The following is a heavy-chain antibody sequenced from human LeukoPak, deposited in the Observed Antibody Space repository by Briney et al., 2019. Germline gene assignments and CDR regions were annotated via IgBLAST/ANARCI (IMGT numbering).Heavy chain of an antibody. J-gene: IGHJ6*03. D-gene: IGHD6-19*01. CDR2: IIPIFGTA. CDR3: AREAVAAPGHYYMDV. Sequence: SVKVSCRASGGTFSSYAISWVRQAPGQGLEWMGGIIPIFGTADYAQKFQGRVTITTDESTSTAYMELSSLRSEDTAVYYCAREAVAAPGHYYMDVWGKGTTVTVSS. V-gene: IGHV1-69*05. CDR1: GGTFSSYA.